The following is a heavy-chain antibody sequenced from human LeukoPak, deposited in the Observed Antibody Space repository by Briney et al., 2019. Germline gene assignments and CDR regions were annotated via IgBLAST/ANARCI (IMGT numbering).Heavy chain of an antibody. CDR1: GYTFTSYG. CDR2: ISAYNGNT. J-gene: IGHJ4*02. Sequence: ASVKVSCKASGYTFTSYGFSWVRQAPGQGLEWMGWISAYNGNTNYAQKLQGRVTMTTDTSTSTAYMELRSLRSDDTAVYYCARDVYDSSGYYYSGYWGQGTLVTVSS. CDR3: ARDVYDSSGYYYSGY. D-gene: IGHD3-22*01. V-gene: IGHV1-18*01.